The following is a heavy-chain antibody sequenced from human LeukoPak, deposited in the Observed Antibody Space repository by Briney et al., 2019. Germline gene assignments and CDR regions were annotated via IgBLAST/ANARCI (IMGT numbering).Heavy chain of an antibody. V-gene: IGHV4-59*01. CDR3: ARDLEHGAFDI. CDR1: GGSISSYY. D-gene: IGHD1/OR15-1a*01. CDR2: IYYSGST. J-gene: IGHJ3*02. Sequence: PSETLSLTCTVSGGSISSYYWSWIRQPPGKGLEWIGYIYYSGSTNYNPSLKSRVTISVDTSKNQFSLKLSSVTAADTAVYYCARDLEHGAFDIWGQGTMVTVSS.